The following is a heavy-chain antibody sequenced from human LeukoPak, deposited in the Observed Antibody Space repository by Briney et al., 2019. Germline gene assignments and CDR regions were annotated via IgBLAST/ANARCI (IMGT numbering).Heavy chain of an antibody. CDR1: GYTFTSYF. D-gene: IGHD3-10*01. V-gene: IGHV1-46*01. Sequence: ASVKVSCKASGYTFTSYFMHWVRQAPGQGLEWMGIINPSGGSTSFAQRFQGRVTMTRGTSISTAYMELSRLKSDDTAVYYCARLVWGVDYYYYYMDVWGKGTTVTVSS. CDR3: ARLVWGVDYYYYYMDV. CDR2: INPSGGST. J-gene: IGHJ6*03.